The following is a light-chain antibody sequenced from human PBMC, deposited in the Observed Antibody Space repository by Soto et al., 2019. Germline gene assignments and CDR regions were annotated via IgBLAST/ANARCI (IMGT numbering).Light chain of an antibody. Sequence: SVWTKSPLSLPLTPGGAASISCRCNQSLLHKDGSKYIIWYLPTQGQSSQLLIYMTSKRTSGVRDRFSGSGSGTYFTLKISRVEAEDAGVYYCMQALQTPRTFGQGTKV. J-gene: IGKJ1*01. V-gene: IGKV2-28*01. CDR1: QSLLHKDGSKY. CDR2: MTS. CDR3: MQALQTPRT.